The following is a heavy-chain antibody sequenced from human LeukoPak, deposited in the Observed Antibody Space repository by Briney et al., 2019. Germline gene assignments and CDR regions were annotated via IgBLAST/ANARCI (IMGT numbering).Heavy chain of an antibody. V-gene: IGHV4-30-2*01. CDR2: IYHSGST. CDR1: GGSISSGGYY. Sequence: SETLSLTCTVSGGSISSGGYYWSWIRQPPGKGLEWIGYIYHSGSTYYNPSLKSRVTISVDRSKNQFSQKLSSVTAADTAVYYCARDGLSSWEYYFDYWGQGTLVTVSS. CDR3: ARDGLSSWEYYFDY. D-gene: IGHD2-15*01. J-gene: IGHJ4*02.